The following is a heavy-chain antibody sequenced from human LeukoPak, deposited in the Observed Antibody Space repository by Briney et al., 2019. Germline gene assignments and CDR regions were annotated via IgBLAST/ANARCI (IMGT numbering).Heavy chain of an antibody. J-gene: IGHJ5*02. Sequence: PSQTLSLTCTVSGGSISSADYYWTWIRQPPGKGLEWIGYIYYSGSTEYHPSLKSRLTMSVDLSKNQFSLKLSSVTAADMAVYYCVREQAGPYNWFDPWGQGTLVTVSS. CDR3: VREQAGPYNWFDP. CDR2: IYYSGST. V-gene: IGHV4-30-4*01. CDR1: GGSISSADYY.